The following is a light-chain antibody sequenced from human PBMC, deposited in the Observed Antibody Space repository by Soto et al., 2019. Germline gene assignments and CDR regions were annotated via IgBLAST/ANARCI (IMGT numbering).Light chain of an antibody. J-gene: IGLJ2*01. CDR1: NIETKS. V-gene: IGLV3-21*02. CDR3: HVWDRSTDHVI. CDR2: DSS. Sequence: SYVLTQPPSVSMAPGQTARITCGGNNIETKSVHWYQQRPGQAPVLVVYDSSDRPSGIPERFSVSNSGNTATLIISRGEAGDEADYYCHVWDRSTDHVIFGGGTKLTVL.